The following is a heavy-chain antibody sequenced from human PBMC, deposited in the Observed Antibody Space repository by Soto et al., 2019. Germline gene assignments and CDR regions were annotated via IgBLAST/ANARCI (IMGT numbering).Heavy chain of an antibody. CDR3: ANDAIMVSSSFNYFDF. J-gene: IGHJ4*02. V-gene: IGHV3-23*01. CDR2: ISGSGGAT. D-gene: IGHD6-13*01. Sequence: GGSLRLCCVVSGFISSSYAMRWVRQAPGKGLEWVSGISGSGGATSYADSVKGRFAVSRDNSKNTLYLQMNSLRAEDTAVYYCANDAIMVSSSFNYFDFWGQGTPVTVSS. CDR1: GFISSSYA.